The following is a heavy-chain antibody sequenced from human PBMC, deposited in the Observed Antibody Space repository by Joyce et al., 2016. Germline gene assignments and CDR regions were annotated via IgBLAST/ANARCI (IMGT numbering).Heavy chain of an antibody. CDR3: ARGKAFDV. J-gene: IGHJ3*01. Sequence: EVQLVESGGGLVQPGGSLRLSCAASGFTFSGNSMSWPRQAPGGGLEWVASIKEDGSAVYYLGSVKGRFTVSRDNARSLVHLQMVSRRVEDTALYYCARGKAFDVWGQGTMVTVSS. CDR1: GFTFSGNS. V-gene: IGHV3-7*01. CDR2: IKEDGSAV.